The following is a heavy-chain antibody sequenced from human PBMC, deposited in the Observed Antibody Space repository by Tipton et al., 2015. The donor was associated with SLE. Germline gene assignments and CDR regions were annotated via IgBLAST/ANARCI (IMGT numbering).Heavy chain of an antibody. J-gene: IGHJ4*02. V-gene: IGHV4-59*01. D-gene: IGHD6-6*01. CDR3: ARLVEYSISSGDYLDY. CDR2: IHDSGTT. CDR1: GGSISSYY. Sequence: LRLSCSVSGGSISSYYWSWIRQPPGKGLEWIGYIHDSGTTNYDPSLKSRVTMSVDTSKNQFSLRLTSVTPADTGVYYCARLVEYSISSGDYLDYWGQGIWVTVSS.